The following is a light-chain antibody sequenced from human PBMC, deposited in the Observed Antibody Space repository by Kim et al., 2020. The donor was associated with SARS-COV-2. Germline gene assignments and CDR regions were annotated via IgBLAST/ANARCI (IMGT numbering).Light chain of an antibody. CDR1: NIGSKS. CDR2: HDS. Sequence: SYELTQPPSVSVTPGKTARITCGGNNIGSKSLHWYQQKPGQAPVLVIYHDSDRPSGIPERFSGANSGNTATLTISTIEAGDEADYYCQVWDTGDHRELFG. V-gene: IGLV3-21*04. CDR3: QVWDTGDHREL. J-gene: IGLJ3*02.